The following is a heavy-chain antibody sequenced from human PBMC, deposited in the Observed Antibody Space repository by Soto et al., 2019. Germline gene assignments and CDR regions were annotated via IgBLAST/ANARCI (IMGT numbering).Heavy chain of an antibody. CDR2: ISYDGSNK. CDR1: GFTLSNYA. D-gene: IGHD2-15*01. V-gene: IGHV3-30-3*01. J-gene: IGHJ6*02. CDR3: ARDRCSGSSCYGMDV. Sequence: PGGSLRLSCAASGFTLSNYAMHWARQAPGKGLEWVTVISYDGSNKYHADSVKGRFTISRDNSKTTLFLQMNSLRAEDTALYYCARDRCSGSSCYGMDVWGQGTTVTVSS.